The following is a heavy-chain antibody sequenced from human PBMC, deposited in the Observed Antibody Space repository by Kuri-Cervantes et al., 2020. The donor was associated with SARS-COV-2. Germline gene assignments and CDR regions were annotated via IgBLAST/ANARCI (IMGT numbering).Heavy chain of an antibody. D-gene: IGHD5-24*01. J-gene: IGHJ6*02. CDR2: IIPIFGTA. Sequence: SVKVSCKASGGTFSSYAISWVRQAPGPGLEWMGGIIPIFGTANYAQKFQGRVTITADKSTSTAYMELSSLRSEDTAVYYCAGSRWLQLDYYYYYGMDVWGQGTTVTVSS. CDR3: AGSRWLQLDYYYYYGMDV. CDR1: GGTFSSYA. V-gene: IGHV1-69*06.